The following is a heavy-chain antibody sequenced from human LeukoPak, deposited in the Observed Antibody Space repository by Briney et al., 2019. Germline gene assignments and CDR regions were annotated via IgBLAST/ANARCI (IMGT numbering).Heavy chain of an antibody. CDR1: EFTFSNYD. CDR3: ARDGGSSWYFDY. V-gene: IGHV3-48*03. J-gene: IGHJ4*02. CDR2: ISNSASDI. D-gene: IGHD6-13*01. Sequence: GGSLRLSCAASEFTFSNYDMIWVRQAPGKGLECVSYISNSASDIYYADSVRGRFTTSRDNAKNSLYLQMSSLRAEDTAVYYCARDGGSSWYFDYWGQGTLVTVSS.